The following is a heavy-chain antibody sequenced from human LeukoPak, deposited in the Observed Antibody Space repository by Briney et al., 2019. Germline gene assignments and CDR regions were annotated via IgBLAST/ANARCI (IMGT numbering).Heavy chain of an antibody. Sequence: PSETLSLTCTVSGGSISSSSHYWGWIRQPPGKGLEWIGSIFYSGSTYYDPSLKSRVTISVDRSKSQYSLKLSSVTAADTAVYYCARKADGYNSGNFDLWGRGTLVTVSS. CDR2: IFYSGST. D-gene: IGHD5-24*01. J-gene: IGHJ2*01. V-gene: IGHV4-39*01. CDR3: ARKADGYNSGNFDL. CDR1: GGSISSSSHY.